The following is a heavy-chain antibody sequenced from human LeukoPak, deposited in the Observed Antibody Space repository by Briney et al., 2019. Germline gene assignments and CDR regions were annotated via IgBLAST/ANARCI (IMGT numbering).Heavy chain of an antibody. J-gene: IGHJ4*02. CDR2: IKSKTDGGTT. CDR1: GFTISNAW. CDR3: TTGVAYYYDSSLDY. V-gene: IGHV3-15*07. Sequence: GGSLRLSCAASGFTISNAWMNWVRQAPGKGLEWVGRIKSKTDGGTTDYAAPVKGRFTISRDDSKNTLYLQMNSLKTEDTAVYYCTTGVAYYYDSSLDYWGQGTLVTVSS. D-gene: IGHD3-22*01.